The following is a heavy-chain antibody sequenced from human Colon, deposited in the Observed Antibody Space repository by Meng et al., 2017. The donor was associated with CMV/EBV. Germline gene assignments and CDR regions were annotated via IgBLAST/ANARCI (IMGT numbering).Heavy chain of an antibody. J-gene: IGHJ1*01. D-gene: IGHD6-13*01. Sequence: QVQLVQSGFELKKHGASVKISCKASGYMFTRYNINWVRQAPGQWLEWMGYINPKTANPTYVQCFTGRFVFSLDTSVSTAYLQISSLEAEDTAVYYCATGSVAADGKGYWGQGTLVTVSS. V-gene: IGHV7-4-1*02. CDR1: GYMFTRYN. CDR2: INPKTANP. CDR3: ATGSVAADGKGY.